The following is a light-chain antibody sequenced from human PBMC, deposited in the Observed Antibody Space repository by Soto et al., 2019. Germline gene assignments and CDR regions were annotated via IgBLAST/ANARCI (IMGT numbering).Light chain of an antibody. V-gene: IGKV3-11*01. Sequence: EIVLTQSPATLSLSPGETATLSCRASQSVNTYLAWYQQKPGQAPRLLIHDASNRATGIPARFSGSGSGTXFTLTXSSLEPEDFAVYYXQXRXNWPPFTFGPGTKVDIK. CDR2: DAS. CDR1: QSVNTY. CDR3: QXRXNWPPFT. J-gene: IGKJ3*01.